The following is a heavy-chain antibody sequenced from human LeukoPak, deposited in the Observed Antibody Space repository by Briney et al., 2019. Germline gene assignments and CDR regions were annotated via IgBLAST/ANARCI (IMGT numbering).Heavy chain of an antibody. CDR1: GFTFSSYS. D-gene: IGHD5-18*01. J-gene: IGHJ4*02. V-gene: IGHV3-21*01. Sequence: GGSLRLSCAASGFTFSSYSMNLVRQAPGKGLEWVSSISSSSSYIYYADSVKGRLTISRDNAKNSLYLQMNSLRAEDTAVYYCARASSLYSYGPWWGQGTLVTVSS. CDR3: ARASSLYSYGPW. CDR2: ISSSSSYI.